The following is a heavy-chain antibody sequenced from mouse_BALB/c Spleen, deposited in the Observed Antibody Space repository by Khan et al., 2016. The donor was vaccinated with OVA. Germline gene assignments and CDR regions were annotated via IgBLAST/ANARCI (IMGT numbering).Heavy chain of an antibody. CDR2: IYPGDGNT. J-gene: IGHJ2*01. V-gene: IGHV1-87*01. CDR1: GYTFTGYW. D-gene: IGHD1-1*01. CDR3: ARGGITTGYFGY. Sequence: QVQLQPPATELARPGASVNLSCKASGYTFTGYWMQWVKQRPGQGLEWIGAIYPGDGNTRYTQQFKGKATLTADKSSSTAYMQLSSLASEDAAVYYCARGGITTGYFGYWGQGTTLTVSS.